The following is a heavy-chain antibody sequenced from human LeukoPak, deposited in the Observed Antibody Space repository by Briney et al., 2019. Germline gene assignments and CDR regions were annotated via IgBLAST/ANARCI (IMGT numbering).Heavy chain of an antibody. D-gene: IGHD6-25*01. J-gene: IGHJ6*04. Sequence: GGSLRLSCAASGFTFSSYEMNWVREAPGKGLEWVSYISSSGSTIYYADSVKGRFTISRDNAKNSLYLQMNSLRAEDTAVYYCARDGTPIHSSGWVYMDVWGKGTTVTISS. CDR3: ARDGTPIHSSGWVYMDV. CDR2: ISSSGSTI. V-gene: IGHV3-48*03. CDR1: GFTFSSYE.